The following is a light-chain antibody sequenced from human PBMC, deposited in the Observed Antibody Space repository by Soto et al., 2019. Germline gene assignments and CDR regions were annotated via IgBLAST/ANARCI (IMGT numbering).Light chain of an antibody. J-gene: IGKJ5*01. CDR2: AAS. V-gene: IGKV1-9*01. CDR1: QGISSY. Sequence: DIQLTQSPSFLSASVGDRVTITCRASQGISSYLAWYQQKPGKAPKLLIYAASSLQSGVPSRFSGSGSGSEFSLTISGLEPEDFAVYFCQHFGSSPPVIFGQGTRLEIK. CDR3: QHFGSSPPVI.